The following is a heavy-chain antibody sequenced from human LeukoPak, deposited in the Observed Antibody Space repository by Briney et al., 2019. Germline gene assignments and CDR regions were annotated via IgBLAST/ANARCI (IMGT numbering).Heavy chain of an antibody. J-gene: IGHJ5*02. D-gene: IGHD5-18*01. CDR2: FDPEDGET. CDR3: ATGPDTAMVNDWFDP. CDR1: GYTLTELS. V-gene: IGHV1-24*01. Sequence: ASVKVSCKVSGYTLTELSMHWVRQAPGKGLEWMGGFDPEDGETIYAQKFQGRVTMTEDTSTDTAYRELSSLRSEDTAVYYCATGPDTAMVNDWFDPWGQGTLVTVSS.